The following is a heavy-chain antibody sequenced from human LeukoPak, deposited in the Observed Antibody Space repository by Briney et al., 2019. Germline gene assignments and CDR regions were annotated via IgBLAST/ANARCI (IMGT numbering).Heavy chain of an antibody. CDR2: IYSGGST. V-gene: IGHV3-66*01. Sequence: GGSLRLSCAASGFTVSSTYMSWVRQAPGKGLEWVSVIYSGGSTDYADPVKGRFTMSRDNSKNTLYLQMNSLRAEDTAVYYCARDPRIAAGDTMWGQGTLVTVSS. CDR3: ARDPRIAAGDTM. CDR1: GFTVSSTY. D-gene: IGHD6-13*01. J-gene: IGHJ4*02.